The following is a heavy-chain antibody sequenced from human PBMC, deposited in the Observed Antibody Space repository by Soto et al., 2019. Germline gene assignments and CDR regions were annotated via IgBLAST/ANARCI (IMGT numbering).Heavy chain of an antibody. D-gene: IGHD3-10*01. CDR1: GGPIKTGDYY. CDR3: ARAGFSYGHLLF. V-gene: IGHV4-30-4*01. J-gene: IGHJ4*02. Sequence: SETLGIPCNLSGGPIKTGDYYWHWIRQPPGKGLEWIGYVFYSGATNYSPSLKSRAAISMDTSKNQFSLSLTSVTAADTAVYYCARAGFSYGHLLFWGQGIRVTVSS. CDR2: VFYSGAT.